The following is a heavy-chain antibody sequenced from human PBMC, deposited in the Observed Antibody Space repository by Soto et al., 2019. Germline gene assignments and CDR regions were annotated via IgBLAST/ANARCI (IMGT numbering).Heavy chain of an antibody. D-gene: IGHD3-3*01. CDR2: IIPIFGTA. J-gene: IGHJ6*02. Sequence: ASVKVSCKASGGTFSSYAISWVRQAPGQGLEWMGGIIPIFGTANYAQKFQGRVTITADESTSTAYMELSSLRSEDTAVYYCARAYRMDDFWRGYPSPYYYYYGMDVWGQGTTVPVSS. CDR1: GGTFSSYA. V-gene: IGHV1-69*13. CDR3: ARAYRMDDFWRGYPSPYYYYYGMDV.